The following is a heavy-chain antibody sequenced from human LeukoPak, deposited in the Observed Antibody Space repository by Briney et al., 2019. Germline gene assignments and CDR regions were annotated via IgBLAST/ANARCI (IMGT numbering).Heavy chain of an antibody. D-gene: IGHD3-3*01. CDR2: IYYSGST. CDR3: ARELEWLYYMDV. CDR1: GGSISSYY. Sequence: SETLSLTCTVSGGSISSYYWSWIRQPPGKGLEWIGYIYYSGSTNYNPSLKSRVTISVDTSKNQFSLKLSSVTAADTAVYYCARELEWLYYMDVWGKGTTVTISS. V-gene: IGHV4-59*12. J-gene: IGHJ6*03.